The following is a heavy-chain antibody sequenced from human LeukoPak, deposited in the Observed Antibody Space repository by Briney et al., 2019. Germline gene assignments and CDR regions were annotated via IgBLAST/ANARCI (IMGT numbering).Heavy chain of an antibody. CDR1: GYTFTGYY. CDR2: INPNSGGT. J-gene: IGHJ4*02. CDR3: ARGEARYDSSGYSIFDY. V-gene: IGHV1-2*02. Sequence: GASVKVSCKASGYTFTGYYMHWVREAPAQGLERRGLINPNSGGTNYAQKFQGRVTMTRDTSISTAYMELSRLRSDDTAVYYCARGEARYDSSGYSIFDYWGQGNLVTVSS. D-gene: IGHD3-22*01.